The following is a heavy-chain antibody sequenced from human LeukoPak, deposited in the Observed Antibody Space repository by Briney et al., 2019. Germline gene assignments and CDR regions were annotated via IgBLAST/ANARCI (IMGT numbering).Heavy chain of an antibody. CDR1: GGPFRSYA. J-gene: IGHJ4*02. CDR3: ARDPVEMANPGICSYFDY. V-gene: IGHV1-69*04. Sequence: SVKVSFKASGGPFRSYAISWVRPAPGQGLEWMGRIIPIFGIANYSQKFPGRVTITADKSTSTAYMELSSRRSEDTAVYYCARDPVEMANPGICSYFDYWGQGTLVTVSS. CDR2: IIPIFGIA. D-gene: IGHD5-24*01.